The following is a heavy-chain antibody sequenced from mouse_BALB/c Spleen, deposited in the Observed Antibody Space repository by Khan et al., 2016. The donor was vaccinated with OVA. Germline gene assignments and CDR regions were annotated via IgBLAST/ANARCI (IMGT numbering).Heavy chain of an antibody. V-gene: IGHV3-2*02. Sequence: VQLKQSAPGLVKPSQSLSLTCTVTGYSITSDYAWNWIRQFPGNKLEWMGYISSSGSTNYNPALKSRISITRDTSKNQFFLQLNSVTTEDTATYYCARDGSRYNYAMDYWGQGTSVTVSS. D-gene: IGHD2-3*01. CDR3: ARDGSRYNYAMDY. CDR2: ISSSGST. J-gene: IGHJ4*01. CDR1: GYSITSDYA.